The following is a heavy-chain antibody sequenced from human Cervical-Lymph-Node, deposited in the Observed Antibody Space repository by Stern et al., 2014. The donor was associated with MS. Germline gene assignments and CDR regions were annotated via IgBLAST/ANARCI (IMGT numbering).Heavy chain of an antibody. CDR2: IKQDGSEK. J-gene: IGHJ4*02. CDR1: GFTFSSYW. V-gene: IGHV3-7*01. D-gene: IGHD6-19*01. CDR3: ARVLGGSGWRPFDY. Sequence: VQLVQSGGGLVQPGGSLRLSCAASGFTFSSYWMSWVRQAPGKGLEGVANIKQDGSEKYYVDSVKGRFTISRDNAKNSLYLQMNSLRAEDTAVYYCARVLGGSGWRPFDYWGQGTLVTVSS.